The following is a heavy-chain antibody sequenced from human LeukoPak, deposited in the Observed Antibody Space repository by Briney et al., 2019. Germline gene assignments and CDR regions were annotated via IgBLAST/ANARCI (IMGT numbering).Heavy chain of an antibody. J-gene: IGHJ4*02. CDR1: GFTFSSYW. V-gene: IGHV3-7*01. CDR2: IKPDGSEK. D-gene: IGHD6-6*01. Sequence: GGSLRLSCAASGFTFSSYWMSWVRQAPGKGLEWVANIKPDGSEKYYADSVKGRFTISRDIAKDSLFLQMNSLRAEDTAVYFCARDIGSSSYYYFDFWGQGALVTASS. CDR3: ARDIGSSSYYYFDF.